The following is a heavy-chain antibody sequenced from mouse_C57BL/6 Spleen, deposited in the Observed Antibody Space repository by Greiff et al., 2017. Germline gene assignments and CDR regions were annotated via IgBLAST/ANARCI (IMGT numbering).Heavy chain of an antibody. CDR3: ASDPAWCAY. CDR2: IDPEDGET. J-gene: IGHJ3*01. CDR1: GFNFNDYY. V-gene: IGHV14-2*01. Sequence: VQLQQSGAELVKPGASVKFSCTASGFNFNDYYMHWVKQRPEQGLEWIGRIDPEDGETKYAPKFKGKATITADTSSNTAYLQLSSLTSEHTAVYWCASDPAWCAYWGKGTLVTVSA.